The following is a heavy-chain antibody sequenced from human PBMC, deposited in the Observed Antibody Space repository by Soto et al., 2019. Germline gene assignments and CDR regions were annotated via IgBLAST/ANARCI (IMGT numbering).Heavy chain of an antibody. CDR1: GGSFSGYY. CDR2: INHSGST. Sequence: QVQLQQWGAGLLKPSETLSLTCAVYGGSFSGYYWSWIRQPPGKGLEWIGEINHSGSTNYNPSLKSRVTISVDTSKNQFSLKLSSVTAADTAVYYCARARRITIVRGARFDYWGQGTLVTVSS. V-gene: IGHV4-34*01. CDR3: ARARRITIVRGARFDY. J-gene: IGHJ4*02. D-gene: IGHD3-10*01.